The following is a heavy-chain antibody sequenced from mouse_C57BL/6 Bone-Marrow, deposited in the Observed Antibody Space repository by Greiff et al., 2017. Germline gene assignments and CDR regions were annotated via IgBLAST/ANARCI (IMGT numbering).Heavy chain of an antibody. CDR2: IDPSDSET. CDR1: GYTFTSYW. V-gene: IGHV1-52*01. J-gene: IGHJ4*01. Sequence: QVQLQQPGAELVRPGSSVKLSCKASGYTFTSYWMHWVKQRPIQGLEWIGNIDPSDSETHYNQKFKDKATLTVDTSSSTAYMQLSSLTSEDSAVYYCARVYYSNPYYAMDYWGQGTSVTVSA. D-gene: IGHD2-5*01. CDR3: ARVYYSNPYYAMDY.